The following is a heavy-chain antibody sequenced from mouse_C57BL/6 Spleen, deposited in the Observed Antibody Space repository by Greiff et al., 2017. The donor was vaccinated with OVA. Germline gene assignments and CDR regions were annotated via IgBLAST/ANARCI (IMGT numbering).Heavy chain of an antibody. CDR2: IDPANGNT. CDR1: GFNIQYTY. V-gene: IGHV14-3*01. J-gene: IGHJ3*01. Sequence: EVKLVESVAALVRPGASVKLSCTASGFNIQYTYMHWVKQRPEQGLEWIGRIDPANGNTKYAPKFQGKATITADTTSNTAYLQRSSLTSEDTAIYYCAREGFWDGSRPVAYWGQGTLVTVSA. D-gene: IGHD1-1*01. CDR3: AREGFWDGSRPVAY.